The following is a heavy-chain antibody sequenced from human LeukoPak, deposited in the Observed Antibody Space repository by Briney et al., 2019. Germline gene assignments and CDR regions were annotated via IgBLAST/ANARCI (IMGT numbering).Heavy chain of an antibody. D-gene: IGHD4-17*01. CDR1: GGSISGGGSY. J-gene: IGHJ4*02. CDR2: IYYSGRT. Sequence: PSQTLSLTCTVSGGSISGGGSYWSWIRQPPGNGLGWVGYIYYSGRTNYNPSLKSRVTISVDTSKNQFSRKLSSVTAADTAVYYCARFDYADGYLDYWGQGTLVTVSS. CDR3: ARFDYADGYLDY. V-gene: IGHV4-61*08.